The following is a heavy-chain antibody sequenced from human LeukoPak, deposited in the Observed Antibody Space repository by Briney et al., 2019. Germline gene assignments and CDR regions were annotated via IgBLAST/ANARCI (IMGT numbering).Heavy chain of an antibody. J-gene: IGHJ5*02. CDR3: ARGSRERRLWLPPLGWFDP. CDR1: GGSISSSSYY. V-gene: IGHV4-39*01. D-gene: IGHD5-12*01. CDR2: IYYSGST. Sequence: SETLSLTCTVSGGSISSSSYYWGWIRQPPGKGLEWIGSIYYSGSTYYNPSLKSRVTISVDTSKNQFSLKLSSVTAADTAVYYCARGSRERRLWLPPLGWFDPWGQGTLVTVSS.